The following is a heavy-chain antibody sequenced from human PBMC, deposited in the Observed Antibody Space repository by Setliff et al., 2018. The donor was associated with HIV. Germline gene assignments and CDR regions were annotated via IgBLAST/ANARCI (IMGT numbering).Heavy chain of an antibody. Sequence: LRLSCAASGFTFSNAWMTWVRQVSGKGLEWVGRIKSKIDGGTTDYAAPVKGRFTISRDDSKNTLYLQMNSLKTEDTAAYYCTTGEGGTYRYNYFDPGGQGTLVTVSS. CDR2: IKSKIDGGTT. D-gene: IGHD1-26*01. V-gene: IGHV3-15*01. CDR3: TTGEGGTYRYNYFDP. CDR1: GFTFSNAW. J-gene: IGHJ5*02.